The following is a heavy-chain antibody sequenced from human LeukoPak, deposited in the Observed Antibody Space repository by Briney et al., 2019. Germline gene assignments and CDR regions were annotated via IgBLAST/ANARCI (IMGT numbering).Heavy chain of an antibody. CDR3: AREALPFYSSRRDAFDI. CDR2: ISYDGSNK. CDR1: GFTFSSYA. J-gene: IGHJ3*02. D-gene: IGHD6-13*01. V-gene: IGHV3-30-3*01. Sequence: GGSLRLSCAASGFTFSSYAMHWVRQAPGKGLEWVAVISYDGSNKYYADSVKGRFTISRDNSKNTLYLQMNSLRAEDTAVYYCAREALPFYSSRRDAFDICGQGTMVTVSS.